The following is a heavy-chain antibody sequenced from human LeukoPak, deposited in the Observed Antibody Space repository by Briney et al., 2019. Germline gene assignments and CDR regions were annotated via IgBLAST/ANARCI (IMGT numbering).Heavy chain of an antibody. Sequence: ASVKVSCKASGYTFTSHQMHWVRQAPGQGLEWVGIINPNGGSTNFAQKFQGRVTMITDMSTSTVYMELSSLRSEDTAVYYCAKPAISSSGWYYDYWGQGTLVTVSS. V-gene: IGHV1-46*01. J-gene: IGHJ4*02. D-gene: IGHD6-19*01. CDR2: INPNGGST. CDR1: GYTFTSHQ. CDR3: AKPAISSSGWYYDY.